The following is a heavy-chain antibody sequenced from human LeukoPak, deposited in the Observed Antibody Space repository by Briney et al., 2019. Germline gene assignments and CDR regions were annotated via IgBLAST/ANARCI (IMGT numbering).Heavy chain of an antibody. Sequence: GGSLRLSCAASGFTFSSYWMSWVRQAPGKGLEWVANIKQDGSEKYYVDSVKGRFTISRDTAKSSLFLQMNSLRAEDTAVYYCARDKSSSVYYDSSGQIFGAFDYWGQGTLVTVSS. J-gene: IGHJ4*02. D-gene: IGHD3-22*01. CDR3: ARDKSSSVYYDSSGQIFGAFDY. V-gene: IGHV3-7*01. CDR1: GFTFSSYW. CDR2: IKQDGSEK.